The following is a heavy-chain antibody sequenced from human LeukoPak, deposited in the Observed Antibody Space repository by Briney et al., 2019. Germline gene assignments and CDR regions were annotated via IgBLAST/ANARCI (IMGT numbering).Heavy chain of an antibody. Sequence: AGVKVSCMASGYTFTRYSISWVCPAPGRGLERVGWISVYNGNTNYAQKLRGRVTMPTNTSTNTAYMELRSLISDHTAVYYCASNGPTRITMVRGPWRMDVWGQGTTVTVSS. CDR1: GYTFTRYS. D-gene: IGHD3-10*01. CDR3: ASNGPTRITMVRGPWRMDV. J-gene: IGHJ6*02. CDR2: ISVYNGNT. V-gene: IGHV1-18*01.